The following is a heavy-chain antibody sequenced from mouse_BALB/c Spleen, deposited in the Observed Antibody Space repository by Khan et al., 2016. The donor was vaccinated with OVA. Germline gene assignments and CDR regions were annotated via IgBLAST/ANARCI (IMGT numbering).Heavy chain of an antibody. CDR3: ARIDGSDFDY. Sequence: VQLKESGPELVKPGASVKISCKASGYSFTGYFMNWVMQSHGKSLEWIGRINPHIGETFYNPKFKGKVTLAADESSSTAHMELRSLASEDSAVYYCARIDGSDFDYWGQGTSLTVSS. D-gene: IGHD1-1*01. J-gene: IGHJ2*02. CDR2: INPHIGET. V-gene: IGHV1-20*02. CDR1: GYSFTGYF.